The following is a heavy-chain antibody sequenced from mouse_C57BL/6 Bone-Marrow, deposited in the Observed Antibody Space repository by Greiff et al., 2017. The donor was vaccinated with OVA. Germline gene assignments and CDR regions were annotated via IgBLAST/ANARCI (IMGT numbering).Heavy chain of an antibody. CDR1: GFTFSDFY. V-gene: IGHV7-1*01. J-gene: IGHJ1*03. D-gene: IGHD4-1*01. Sequence: EVQVVESGGGLVQSGRSLRLSCATSGFTFSDFYMEGVRQAPGKGLEWIAASRNKANEYTTEYRASGKGRFIVSRDTSQSILYLQMNALRAEDTAIYYVARGRTEYFDVWGTGTTVTVSS. CDR3: ARGRTEYFDV. CDR2: SRNKANEYTT.